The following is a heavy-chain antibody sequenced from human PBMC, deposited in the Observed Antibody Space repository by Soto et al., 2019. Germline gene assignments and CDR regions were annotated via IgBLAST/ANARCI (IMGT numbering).Heavy chain of an antibody. CDR2: IIPIFGTA. Sequence: EASVKVSCKASGGTFSSYAISWVRQAPGQGLEWMGGIIPIFGTANYAQKFQGRVTITADESTSTAYMELSSLRSEDTAVYYSARAEYYYDSSGYQYYYYYYGMDVWGQGTTVTV. V-gene: IGHV1-69*13. CDR3: ARAEYYYDSSGYQYYYYYYGMDV. CDR1: GGTFSSYA. D-gene: IGHD3-22*01. J-gene: IGHJ6*02.